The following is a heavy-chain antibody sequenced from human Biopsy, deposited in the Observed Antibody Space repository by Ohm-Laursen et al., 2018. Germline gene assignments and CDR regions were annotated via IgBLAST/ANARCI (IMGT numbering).Heavy chain of an antibody. D-gene: IGHD2-8*01. CDR2: IWYDGSNK. J-gene: IGHJ4*02. CDR3: AKCMTGGSNYYFHH. Sequence: SLRLSCTASGFTFSSYGMHWVRQAPGKGLEWVAAIWYDGSNKNYADSVKGRFTISRDNSKNTLYLQMNSLRGEDTAVYYCAKCMTGGSNYYFHHCGQGTLVAVSS. V-gene: IGHV3-33*06. CDR1: GFTFSSYG.